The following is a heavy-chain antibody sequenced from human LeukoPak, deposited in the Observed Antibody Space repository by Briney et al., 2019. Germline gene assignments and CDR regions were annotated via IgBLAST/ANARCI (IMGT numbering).Heavy chain of an antibody. CDR2: INHSGST. D-gene: IGHD5-18*01. Sequence: TPSETLSLTCAVYGGSFSGYYWSWIRQPPGKGLEWLGEINHSGSTNYNPSIKSRVTISVDTSKNQFSLKLSSVTAADTAVYYCARGKYSHAQHYYYYYYMDVWGKGTTVTVSS. CDR1: GGSFSGYY. V-gene: IGHV4-34*01. CDR3: ARGKYSHAQHYYYYYYMDV. J-gene: IGHJ6*03.